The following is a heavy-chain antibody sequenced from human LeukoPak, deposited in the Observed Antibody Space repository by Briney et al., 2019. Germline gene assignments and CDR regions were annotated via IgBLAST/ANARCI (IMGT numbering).Heavy chain of an antibody. Sequence: GGTLRLSCAASGFRFSNYGMSWVRQAPGKGLEWVSAISGSGGSTYYADSVKGRFTISRDNSKNTLYLQMNSLRAEDTAVYYCAKESSGSYLSTYFDYWGQGTLVTVSS. CDR1: GFRFSNYG. D-gene: IGHD3-10*01. V-gene: IGHV3-23*01. CDR2: ISGSGGST. J-gene: IGHJ4*02. CDR3: AKESSGSYLSTYFDY.